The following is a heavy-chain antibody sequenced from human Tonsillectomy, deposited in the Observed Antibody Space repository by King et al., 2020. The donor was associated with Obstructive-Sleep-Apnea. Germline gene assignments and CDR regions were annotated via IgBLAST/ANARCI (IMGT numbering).Heavy chain of an antibody. CDR3: ARHRGVEDSGGDGDYFDY. D-gene: IGHD2-21*02. CDR2: MYYSGNT. V-gene: IGHV4-59*08. CDR1: GGSITNYY. Sequence: VQLQESGPGLVKPSETLSLTCTVSGGSITNYYWSWIRQPPGKGLEWIGYMYYSGNTNFNPSLKSRVTISADTSKIQFSLRLSSVTAADTAVYYCARHRGVEDSGGDGDYFDYWGQGTLVTVSS. J-gene: IGHJ4*02.